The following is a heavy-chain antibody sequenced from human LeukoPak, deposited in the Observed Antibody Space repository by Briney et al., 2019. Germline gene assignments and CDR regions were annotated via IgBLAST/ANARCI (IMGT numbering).Heavy chain of an antibody. V-gene: IGHV3-48*04. CDR2: ISSNSETI. CDR1: GFTFSAYS. CDR3: AQSFDN. Sequence: PGGSLRLSCAASGFTFSAYSMNWVRQAPGKGLEWVSYISSNSETIYYADSVKGRFTISRDNAKNSLYLQMNSLRAEDTAIYYCAQSFDNWGQGTLVTVSS. J-gene: IGHJ4*02.